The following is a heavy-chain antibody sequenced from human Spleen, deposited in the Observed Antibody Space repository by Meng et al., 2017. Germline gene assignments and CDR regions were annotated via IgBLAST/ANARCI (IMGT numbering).Heavy chain of an antibody. D-gene: IGHD3-22*01. CDR2: IYYSGST. Sequence: GSLRLSCTVSGGSISSSSYYWGWIRQPPGKGLEWIGSIYYSGSTYYNPSLKSRVTISVDTSKNQFSLKLSSVTAADTAVYYCARSYYDSSGYLSSLGYWGQGTLVTVSS. CDR3: ARSYYDSSGYLSSLGY. CDR1: GGSISSSSYY. V-gene: IGHV4-39*07. J-gene: IGHJ4*02.